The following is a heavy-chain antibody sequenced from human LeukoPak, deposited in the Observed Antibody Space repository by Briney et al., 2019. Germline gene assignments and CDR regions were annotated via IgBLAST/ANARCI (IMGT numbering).Heavy chain of an antibody. CDR1: GASITIYY. CDR3: ARDILDVGATHYFDY. D-gene: IGHD1-26*01. Sequence: SETLSLTCTVSGASITIYYWSWIRQPPGKGLEYIGQIHSSGSANYNPSLKSRVAMSLDASKNQFSLTVSSVTAADTAIYYCARDILDVGATHYFDYWGQGSLLTVSS. CDR2: IHSSGSA. J-gene: IGHJ4*02. V-gene: IGHV4-59*01.